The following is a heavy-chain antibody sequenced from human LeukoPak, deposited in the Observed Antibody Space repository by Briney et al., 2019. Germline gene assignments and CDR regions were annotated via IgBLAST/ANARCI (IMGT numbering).Heavy chain of an antibody. J-gene: IGHJ4*02. V-gene: IGHV3-15*01. D-gene: IGHD6-19*01. CDR3: TTDHTVAGGPYFDY. CDR2: IKSKTDGGTT. CDR1: GFTFSNAW. Sequence: GGSLRLSCAASGFTFSNAWMSWVRQAPGKGLEWVGRIKSKTDGGTTDYAAPVKGRFTISRDDSKNTLYLQMTSLKTEDTAVYYCTTDHTVAGGPYFDYWSQGTLVTVSS.